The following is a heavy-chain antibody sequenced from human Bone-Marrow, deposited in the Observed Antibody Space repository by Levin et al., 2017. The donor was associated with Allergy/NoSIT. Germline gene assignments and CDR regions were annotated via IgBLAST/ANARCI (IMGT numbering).Heavy chain of an antibody. V-gene: IGHV3-30*04. J-gene: IGHJ4*02. D-gene: IGHD5-12*01. CDR2: ISHSGINK. CDR1: GFTFSAYS. Sequence: GGSLRLSCAASGFTFSAYSFHWVRQAPGKGLEWVALISHSGINKYYADSVKGRFTISRDNSKNTLFLQMNIMRPDDAAVYYCARGSRDEDLEATIDPRHDYWGQGTLITVSS. CDR3: ARGSRDEDLEATIDPRHDY.